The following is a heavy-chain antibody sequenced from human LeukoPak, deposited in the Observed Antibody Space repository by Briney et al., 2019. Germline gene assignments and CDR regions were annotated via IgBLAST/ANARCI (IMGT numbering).Heavy chain of an antibody. D-gene: IGHD2-15*01. CDR1: GGSISNTDH. Sequence: PSGTLSLTCAASGGSISNTDHWNWVRQPPGKGREGIGTIYYSGRAYYNPSLKSRLTISVDTSKNQFSLKLNSVTATDTAIYYCVRQKQHCDGGSCFPPDYWGKGTLVTVSS. V-gene: IGHV4-39*01. J-gene: IGHJ4*02. CDR3: VRQKQHCDGGSCFPPDY. CDR2: IYYSGRA.